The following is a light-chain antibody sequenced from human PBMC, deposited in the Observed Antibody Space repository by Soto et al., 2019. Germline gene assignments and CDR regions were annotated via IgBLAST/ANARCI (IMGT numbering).Light chain of an antibody. J-gene: IGKJ2*01. CDR1: QGINNY. V-gene: IGKV1-8*01. CDR3: QQYNSFPQT. CDR2: HAS. Sequence: AIRMTQSPSSFSASTGDRVTITCRATQGINNYLAWYQQKPGKAPKLLIYHASGFESGVPSRFIGGGSGTNFSLIISYLQSEDFATYYCQQYNSFPQTFGQGTKLEIK.